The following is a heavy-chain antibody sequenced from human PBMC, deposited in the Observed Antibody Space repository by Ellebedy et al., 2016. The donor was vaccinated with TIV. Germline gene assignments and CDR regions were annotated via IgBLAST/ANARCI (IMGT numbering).Heavy chain of an antibody. CDR2: IDWDDDK. CDR1: GFSLSTSGMC. D-gene: IGHD6-19*01. J-gene: IGHJ4*02. Sequence: SGPTLVXPTQTLTLTCTFSGFSLSTSGMCVSWIRQPPGKALEWPARIDWDDDKYYSTSLKTRLTISKDTSKSQVVLTMTNMDPVDTATYYCARIHRLLAVAVFDYWGQGTLVTVSS. CDR3: ARIHRLLAVAVFDY. V-gene: IGHV2-70*11.